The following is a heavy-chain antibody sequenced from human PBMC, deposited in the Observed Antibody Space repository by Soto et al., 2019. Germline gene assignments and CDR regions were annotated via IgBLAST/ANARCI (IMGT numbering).Heavy chain of an antibody. V-gene: IGHV4-39*01. CDR2: VYYSGTT. CDR1: GGSISSSSYY. CDR3: ARHFVAVVIKGWGY. J-gene: IGHJ4*02. Sequence: SETLSLTCTVSGGSISSSSYYWGWISKPPGKGQERIGSVYYSGTTYYSPSLNSRVTISVDTSKNQFSLKLSFVTAADTAVYYCARHFVAVVIKGWGYWGQGTLVTVS. D-gene: IGHD3-10*01.